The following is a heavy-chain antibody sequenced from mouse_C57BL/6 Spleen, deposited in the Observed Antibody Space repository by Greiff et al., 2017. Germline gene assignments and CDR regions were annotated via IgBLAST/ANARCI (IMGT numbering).Heavy chain of an antibody. V-gene: IGHV1-81*01. CDR1: GYTFTSYG. Sequence: QVQLKESGAELARPGASVKLSCKASGYTFTSYGISWVKQRTGQGLEWIGEIYPRSGNTYYNEKFKGKATLTADKSSSTAYMELRSLTSEDSAVYFCASPKLGPDYWGQGTTLTVSS. D-gene: IGHD4-1*01. CDR2: IYPRSGNT. J-gene: IGHJ2*01. CDR3: ASPKLGPDY.